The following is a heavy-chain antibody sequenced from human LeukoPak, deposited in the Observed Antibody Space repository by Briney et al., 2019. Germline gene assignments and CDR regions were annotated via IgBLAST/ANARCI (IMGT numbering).Heavy chain of an antibody. V-gene: IGHV3-74*01. Sequence: TGRSLRLSCEASGFSLSNHWMHWVRQPPGEGMGWLAHIDPDGSVANYGDSVKGRFTISRDNDKNTLCLKMDSVRAEDTAVNYCARELGRGGSAFDVWGQGTMVTVSS. CDR2: IDPDGSVA. CDR1: GFSLSNHW. J-gene: IGHJ3*01. CDR3: ARELGRGGSAFDV. D-gene: IGHD3-16*01.